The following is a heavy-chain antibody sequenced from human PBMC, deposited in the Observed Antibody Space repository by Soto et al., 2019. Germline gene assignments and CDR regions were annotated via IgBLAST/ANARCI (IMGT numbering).Heavy chain of an antibody. J-gene: IGHJ4*01. V-gene: IGHV3-15*07. CDR3: TTDSYSTIIIVRFDY. CDR2: IKSKTDGGTT. CDR1: GFTFSRAC. D-gene: IGHD3-22*01. Sequence: GGSLRLSCAASGFTFSRACINWVRQAPGKGLEWVGRIKSKTDGGTTDYAEPVKGRFAISRDDSNNMVYLQMNSLKIEDTAVYYCTTDSYSTIIIVRFDYWGHGTLVTVSS.